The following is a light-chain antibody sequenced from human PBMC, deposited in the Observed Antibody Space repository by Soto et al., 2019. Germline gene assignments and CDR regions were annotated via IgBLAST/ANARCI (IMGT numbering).Light chain of an antibody. CDR2: DAS. V-gene: IGKV3-11*01. CDR3: QQRSNWPLFT. CDR1: QSVSSY. Sequence: EIVLTQSPATLSLSPGERATRSCRASQSVSSYLAWYQQKPGQAPRLLIYDASNRATGIPARFSGSGSGTDFTLIISSQEPEDFAVYYCQQRSNWPLFTFGPGTKVDIK. J-gene: IGKJ3*01.